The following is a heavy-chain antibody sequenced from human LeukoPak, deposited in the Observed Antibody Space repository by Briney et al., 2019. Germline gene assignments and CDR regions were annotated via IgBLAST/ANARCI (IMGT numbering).Heavy chain of an antibody. Sequence: ASVKVSCKVSGYTLTELSMHWVRQAPGKGLEWMGGFDPKDGETIYAQKFQGRVTMTEDTSTDTAYMELSSLRSEDTAVYYCATALYYYDSSGRRMYYFDYWGQGTLVTVSS. J-gene: IGHJ4*02. CDR2: FDPKDGET. CDR1: GYTLTELS. V-gene: IGHV1-24*01. CDR3: ATALYYYDSSGRRMYYFDY. D-gene: IGHD3-22*01.